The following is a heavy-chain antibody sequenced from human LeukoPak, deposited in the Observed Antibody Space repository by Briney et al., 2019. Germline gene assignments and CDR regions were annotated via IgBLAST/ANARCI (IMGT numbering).Heavy chain of an antibody. CDR3: AKDVTVATISNDFDC. CDR2: ISYDGSTK. CDR1: GFTFSSYG. J-gene: IGHJ4*02. D-gene: IGHD5-12*01. Sequence: GRSLRLSCAASGFTFSSYGLHWVRQAPGKGLEWVAVISYDGSTKYYADSVKGRFTISRDNSKNTLYLQMNSLRAEDTAVYYCAKDVTVATISNDFDCWGQGTLVTVSS. V-gene: IGHV3-30*18.